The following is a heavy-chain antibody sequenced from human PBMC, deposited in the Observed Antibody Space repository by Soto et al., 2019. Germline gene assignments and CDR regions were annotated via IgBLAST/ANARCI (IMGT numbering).Heavy chain of an antibody. J-gene: IGHJ4*02. CDR1: GFTFSSYG. Sequence: QVQLVESVGGVVQPGRSLRLSCAASGFTFSSYGMHWVRQAPGKGLEWVAVIWYDGSNKDYADSVKGRFTISRDNSKKTLYLQKNSLRAEDTAVYYCARDARHGTESYFDYWGQGTLVTVSS. V-gene: IGHV3-33*01. CDR2: IWYDGSNK. CDR3: ARDARHGTESYFDY.